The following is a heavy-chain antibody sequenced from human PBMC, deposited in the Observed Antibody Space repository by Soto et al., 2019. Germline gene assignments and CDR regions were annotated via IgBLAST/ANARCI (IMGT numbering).Heavy chain of an antibody. CDR2: IYYSGST. CDR1: GGSISSYY. J-gene: IGHJ4*02. Sequence: PSETLSLTCTVSGGSISSYYWSWIRQPPGKGLEWIGYIYYSGSTNYNPSLKSRVTISVDTSKNQFSLKLSSVTAADTAVYYCARAISPITIAYDYWGQGTLVTVSS. D-gene: IGHD3-3*01. CDR3: ARAISPITIAYDY. V-gene: IGHV4-59*01.